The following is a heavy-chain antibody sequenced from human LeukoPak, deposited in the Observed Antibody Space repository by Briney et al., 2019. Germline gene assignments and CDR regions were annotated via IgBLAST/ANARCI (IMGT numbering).Heavy chain of an antibody. D-gene: IGHD3-22*01. V-gene: IGHV1-69*01. CDR1: GGTFSSYA. CDR2: IIPIFATA. J-gene: IGHJ4*02. CDR3: ARGSITTRSHFDC. Sequence: GSWVNVSCKASGGTFSSYAISWVRPAPGQGREWMGGIIPIFATANYAQTLQGRVTTTADESTSTAYMELSSLRSEDTAVYYCARGSITTRSHFDCWRQRTLVTVSS.